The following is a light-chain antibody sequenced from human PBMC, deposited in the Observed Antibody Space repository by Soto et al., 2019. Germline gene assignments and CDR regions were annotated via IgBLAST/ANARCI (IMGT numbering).Light chain of an antibody. J-gene: IGKJ2*01. CDR1: QRISSTY. Sequence: EIVLTQSPGTLSLSPGESATLSCRASQRISSTYLAWYHKKRGQAPRLLIYDASSRATGISDRFSGSGSGTDFTLTISRLEPEDFGVYYCQQYAKSPLYTFGQGTKLEIK. V-gene: IGKV3-20*01. CDR2: DAS. CDR3: QQYAKSPLYT.